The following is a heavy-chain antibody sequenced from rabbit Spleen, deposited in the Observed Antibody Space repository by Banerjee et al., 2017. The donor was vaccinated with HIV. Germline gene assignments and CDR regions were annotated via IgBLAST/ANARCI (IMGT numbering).Heavy chain of an antibody. V-gene: IGHV1S45*01. CDR2: IYGGSSGNT. J-gene: IGHJ6*01. D-gene: IGHD8-1*01. CDR3: ARDTGSSFSSYGMDL. Sequence: QEQLVESGGGLVQPEGSLTLTCKASGFTISSSYYMSWVRQAPGKGLEWIGYIYGGSSGNTYYANWAKGRFTISKTSSTTVTLQMTSLTAADTAIYFCARDTGSSFSSYGMDLWGQGTLITVS. CDR1: GFTISSSYY.